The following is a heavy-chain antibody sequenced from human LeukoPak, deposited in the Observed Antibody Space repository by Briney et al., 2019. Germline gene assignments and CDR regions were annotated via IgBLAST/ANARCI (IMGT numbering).Heavy chain of an antibody. CDR2: ISRSSRHV. J-gene: IGHJ3*02. Sequence: GGSLRLSCAASGFTFSDYSMNWVRQAPGKGREWVSSISRSSRHVYYADSLEGRFTISRDDAKNTLYLQMNSLRVEDMAVYYCVREPKHWGRPSLVAFDIWGQGTMVTVSS. CDR3: VREPKHWGRPSLVAFDI. D-gene: IGHD3-16*01. CDR1: GFTFSDYS. V-gene: IGHV3-21*01.